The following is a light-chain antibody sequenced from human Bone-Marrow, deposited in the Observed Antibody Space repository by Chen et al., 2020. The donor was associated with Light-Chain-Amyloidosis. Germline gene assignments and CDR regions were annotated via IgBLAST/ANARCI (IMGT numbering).Light chain of an antibody. CDR2: AAS. CDR1: RDIRRY. Sequence: DIQMTQSPSSLSASIGDRVTITCRASRDIRRYLLWFQQRPGKAPNLLIFAASTLQSGVPSRFSGSGSGTDFTLTISGLQPEDFATYFCQQNFNTPWTFGQGTRVDI. CDR3: QQNFNTPWT. V-gene: IGKV1-39*01. J-gene: IGKJ1*01.